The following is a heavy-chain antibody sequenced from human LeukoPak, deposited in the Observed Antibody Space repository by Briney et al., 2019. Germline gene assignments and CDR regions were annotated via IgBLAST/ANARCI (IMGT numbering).Heavy chain of an antibody. CDR3: AKLWVGAWYFDY. CDR2: INPSGGST. Sequence: ASVKVSCKASGYTFTSYYMHWVRQAPGQGLEWMGIINPSGGSTSYAQKFQGRVTMTRDTSTSTVYMELSSLSSEDTAVYYCAKLWVGAWYFDYWGQGTLVTVSS. J-gene: IGHJ4*02. D-gene: IGHD3-10*01. CDR1: GYTFTSYY. V-gene: IGHV1-46*01.